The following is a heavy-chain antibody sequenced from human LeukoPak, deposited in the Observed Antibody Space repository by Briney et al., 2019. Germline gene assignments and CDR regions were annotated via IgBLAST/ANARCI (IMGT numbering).Heavy chain of an antibody. Sequence: IPSQTLSLTCAVSGGSISSGGYSWSWIRQPPGKGLEWIGYIYHSGSTYYNPSLKSRVTISVDRSKNQFSLKLSSVTAADTAAYYCARAGFSAGSYSVDYWGQGTLVTVSS. V-gene: IGHV4-30-2*01. J-gene: IGHJ4*02. CDR3: ARAGFSAGSYSVDY. CDR1: GGSISSGGYS. CDR2: IYHSGST. D-gene: IGHD3-10*01.